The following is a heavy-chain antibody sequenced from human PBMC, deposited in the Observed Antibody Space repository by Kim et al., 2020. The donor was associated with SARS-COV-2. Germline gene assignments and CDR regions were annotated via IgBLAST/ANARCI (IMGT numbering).Heavy chain of an antibody. D-gene: IGHD3-10*01. CDR1: GFTFSSYA. CDR2: ISYDGSNK. V-gene: IGHV3-30*04. J-gene: IGHJ4*02. CDR3: ARDRSHYGSGYNDY. Sequence: GGSLRLSCAASGFTFSSYAMHWVRQAPGKGLEWVAVISYDGSNKYYADSVKGRFTISRDNSKNTLYLQMNSLRAEDTAVYYCARDRSHYGSGYNDYWGQGTLVTVSS.